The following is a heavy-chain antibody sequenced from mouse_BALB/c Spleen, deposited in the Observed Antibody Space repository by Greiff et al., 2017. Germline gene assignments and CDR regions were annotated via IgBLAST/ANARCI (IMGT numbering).Heavy chain of an antibody. CDR3: ARDYYDYEDYYAMDY. CDR2: ISSGGGST. J-gene: IGHJ4*01. V-gene: IGHV5-12-1*01. D-gene: IGHD2-4*01. CDR1: GFAFSSYD. Sequence: EVKVVESGGGLVKPGGSLKLSCAASGFAFSSYDMSWVRQTPEKRLEWVAYISSGGGSTYYPDTVKGRFTISRDNAKNTLYLQMSSLKSEDTAMYYCARDYYDYEDYYAMDYWGQGTSVTVSS.